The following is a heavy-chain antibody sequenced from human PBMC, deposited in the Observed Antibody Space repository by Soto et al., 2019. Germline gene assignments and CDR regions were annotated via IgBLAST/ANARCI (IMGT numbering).Heavy chain of an antibody. Sequence: ASVKVSCKASGYTFTSYAMHWVRQAPGQRLEWMGWINAGNGNTKYSQKFQGRVTITRDTSASTAYMELSSLRSEDTAVYYCARVFRGGGSHYFDYWGQGTLVTV. CDR1: GYTFTSYA. CDR3: ARVFRGGGSHYFDY. D-gene: IGHD2-15*01. CDR2: INAGNGNT. V-gene: IGHV1-3*01. J-gene: IGHJ4*02.